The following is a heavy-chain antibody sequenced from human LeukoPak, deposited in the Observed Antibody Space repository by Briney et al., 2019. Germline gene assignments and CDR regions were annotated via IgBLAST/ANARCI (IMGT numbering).Heavy chain of an antibody. J-gene: IGHJ4*02. CDR2: IYYSGST. CDR3: ATSNSYGYSGGAPYYFDY. V-gene: IGHV4-34*01. Sequence: PSETLSLTCAVYGGSFSGYYWSWIRQPPGKGLEWIGSIYYSGSTYYNPSLKSRVTISVDTSKNQFSLKLSSVTAADTAVYYCATSNSYGYSGGAPYYFDYWGQGTLVTVSS. CDR1: GGSFSGYY. D-gene: IGHD5-18*01.